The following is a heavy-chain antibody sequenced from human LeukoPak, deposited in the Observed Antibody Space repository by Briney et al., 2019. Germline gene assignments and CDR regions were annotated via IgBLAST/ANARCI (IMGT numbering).Heavy chain of an antibody. CDR2: IYGSGST. CDR3: ARSPSSSPYFDY. D-gene: IGHD6-6*01. V-gene: IGHV4-59*01. CDR1: GGSIRSYY. Sequence: SETLSLTYTVSGGSIRSYYWSWIRQAPGKGLEWVGYIYGSGSTNYSPSLKSRVTISVDMSKNQFSLKLSSVTAAETAVYYCARSPSSSPYFDYWGQGTLVTVSS. J-gene: IGHJ4*02.